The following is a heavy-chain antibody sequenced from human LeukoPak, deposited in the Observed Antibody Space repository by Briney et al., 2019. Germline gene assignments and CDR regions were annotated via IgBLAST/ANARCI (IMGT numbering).Heavy chain of an antibody. CDR1: GFTLSSYW. V-gene: IGHV3-7*03. Sequence: PGGSLRLSCAASGFTLSSYWMTWVRQAPGKGLEWVAKIKPDGSKEYYVDSVKGRFTISRDNAKNSLYLQMNSLRAEDTAVYYCARLDRGSTSLIYGMDVWGQGTTVTVSS. D-gene: IGHD2-2*01. CDR2: IKPDGSKE. CDR3: ARLDRGSTSLIYGMDV. J-gene: IGHJ6*02.